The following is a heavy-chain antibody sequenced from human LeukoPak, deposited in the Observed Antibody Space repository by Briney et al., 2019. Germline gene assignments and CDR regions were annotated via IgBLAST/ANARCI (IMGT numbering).Heavy chain of an antibody. D-gene: IGHD1-26*01. CDR1: GLTFSTYA. CDR3: AKDSYSGSYGYFDY. CDR2: ISGSGGST. V-gene: IGHV3-23*01. Sequence: GGSLRLSCAASGLTFSTYAMSWVRQAPGKGREWVSAISGSGGSTYYADSVKGRFTISRDNSKNTLYLRMNSLRAEDTAVYYCAKDSYSGSYGYFDYWGQGTLVTVSS. J-gene: IGHJ4*02.